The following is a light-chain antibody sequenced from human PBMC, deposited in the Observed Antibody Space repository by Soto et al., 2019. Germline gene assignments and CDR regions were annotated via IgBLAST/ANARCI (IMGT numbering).Light chain of an antibody. CDR1: QSVSSSY. CDR2: GAS. J-gene: IGKJ1*01. V-gene: IGKV3-20*01. CDR3: QQYGSSPPTWT. Sequence: EIVLTQSPGTLSLSPGERATLSCRASQSVSSSYLAWYQQKPGQAPRLLIYGASSSATGSPDRFSGSGSGTDFTLTIIRLEPEDFAVYYCQQYGSSPPTWTFGQGTKVEIK.